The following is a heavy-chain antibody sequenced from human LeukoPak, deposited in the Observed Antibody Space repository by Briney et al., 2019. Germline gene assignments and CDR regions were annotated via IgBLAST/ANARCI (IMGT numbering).Heavy chain of an antibody. V-gene: IGHV3-21*01. J-gene: IGHJ6*03. CDR3: ARYSGHAWYYYYMDV. D-gene: IGHD5-12*01. CDR2: ISSSSSYI. Sequence: GGSLRLACAASGFTFSSYSMNWVRQAPGKGLEWVSSISSSSSYIYYADSVKGRFTISRDNAKNSLYLQMNSLRAEDTAVYYCARYSGHAWYYYYMDVWGKGTTVTVSS. CDR1: GFTFSSYS.